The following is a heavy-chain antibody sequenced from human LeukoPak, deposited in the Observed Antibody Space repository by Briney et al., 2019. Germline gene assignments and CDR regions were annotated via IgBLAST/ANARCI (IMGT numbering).Heavy chain of an antibody. J-gene: IGHJ4*02. D-gene: IGHD2-2*01. CDR2: MYYSGST. V-gene: IGHV4-59*08. CDR1: GGSVTSDY. CDR3: ARRYCSSTSCPIDY. Sequence: SETLSLTCTVSGGSVTSDYWSWIRQPPGKGLEWIGYMYYSGSTNYNPSLKSRVTISGDTSKNQFSLKLSSVTAADTAVYYCARRYCSSTSCPIDYWGQGTLVTVSS.